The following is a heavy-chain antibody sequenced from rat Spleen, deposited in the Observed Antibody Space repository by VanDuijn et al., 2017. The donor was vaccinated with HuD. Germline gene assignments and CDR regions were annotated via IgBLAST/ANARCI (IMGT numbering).Heavy chain of an antibody. J-gene: IGHJ3*01. CDR3: TRDGVRGFAY. CDR2: INSGGDNT. CDR1: GFTFSDYD. V-gene: IGHV5S11*01. D-gene: IGHD4-3*01. Sequence: EVQLVESGGGLVQPGRSMKLSRAASGFTFSDYDMAWVRQAPTRGLDWVASINSGGDNTYYRDSVKGRFTVSRDNAKNTLYLQMDSLRSEETATYYCTRDGVRGFAYWGQGTLVTVSS.